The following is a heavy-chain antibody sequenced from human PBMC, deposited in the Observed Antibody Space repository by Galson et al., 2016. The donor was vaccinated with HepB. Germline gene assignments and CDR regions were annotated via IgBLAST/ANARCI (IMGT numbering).Heavy chain of an antibody. CDR1: GFTFSSSW. J-gene: IGHJ4*02. V-gene: IGHV3-7*03. CDR3: ARGSRAIDY. CDR2: IKQDGTET. Sequence: SLRLSCAASGFTFSSSWMTWVRQAPGKGLEWVANIKQDGTETYYVDSVKGRFTISRDNAKNSLYLQMNSLRAEDTAVYYCARGSRAIDYCGQGTLVTVSS.